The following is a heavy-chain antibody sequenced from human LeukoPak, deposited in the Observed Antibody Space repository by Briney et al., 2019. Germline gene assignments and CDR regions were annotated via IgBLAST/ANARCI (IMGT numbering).Heavy chain of an antibody. V-gene: IGHV1-8*01. CDR1: GYTFTDHG. D-gene: IGHD3-10*01. J-gene: IGHJ4*02. CDR2: MDPNTGHT. Sequence: GASVTVSCKPSGYTFTDHGVDWVRQAAGQGLERMGWMDPNTGHTDSAQKFQGRVTVTRNTSISTAYMELGSLRSEDTAVYYCARRASGGPYQDSWGQGTLVTVSP. CDR3: ARRASGGPYQDS.